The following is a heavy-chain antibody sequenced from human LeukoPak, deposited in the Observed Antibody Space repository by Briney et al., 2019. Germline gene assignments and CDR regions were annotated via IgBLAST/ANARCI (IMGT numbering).Heavy chain of an antibody. V-gene: IGHV3-15*04. J-gene: IGHJ6*02. CDR1: GFTFNYAW. Sequence: GGSLRLSCAASGFTFNYAWVSWVRQVPGKGLEWVGQTVSEIDGGTTDYAAPVKGRFTISRDDSKSTLYLQMNSLKIEDTAVYYCTTDEDWNYARKDVWGQGATVIVSS. D-gene: IGHD1-7*01. CDR2: TVSEIDGGTT. CDR3: TTDEDWNYARKDV.